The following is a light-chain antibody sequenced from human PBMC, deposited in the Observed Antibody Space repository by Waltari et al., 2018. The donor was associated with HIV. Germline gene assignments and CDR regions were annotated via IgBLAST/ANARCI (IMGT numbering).Light chain of an antibody. CDR2: FDS. J-gene: IGLJ1*01. CDR3: QVWDSNSDHYV. V-gene: IGLV3-21*04. CDR1: DVGTKS. Sequence: SYVLTQPPSVSVAPGETARITCGGSDVGTKSVTWYQQKPGQAPMLVIFFDSDRSSGIPDLFSGSDSGNTATLTISGVEAGDEADYYCQVWDSNSDHYVFGTGTRVTVL.